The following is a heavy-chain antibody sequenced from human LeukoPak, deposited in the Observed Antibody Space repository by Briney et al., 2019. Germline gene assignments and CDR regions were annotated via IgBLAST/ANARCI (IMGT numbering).Heavy chain of an antibody. D-gene: IGHD5-18*01. CDR2: IYYSGST. CDR3: ARSYGYPSHYFDY. Sequence: SETLSLTCTVSGGSISSGGYYWSWIRQHPGKGLEWIGYIYYSGSTYYNPSLKSRVTISVDTSKNQFSLKLSSVTAADTAVYYCARSYGYPSHYFDYWGQGTLVTVSS. V-gene: IGHV4-31*03. J-gene: IGHJ4*02. CDR1: GGSISSGGYY.